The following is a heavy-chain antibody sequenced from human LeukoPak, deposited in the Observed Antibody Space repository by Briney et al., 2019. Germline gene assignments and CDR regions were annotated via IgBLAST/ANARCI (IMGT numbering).Heavy chain of an antibody. D-gene: IGHD1-1*01. Sequence: PGGSLRLSCAASGFTFSSYSMNWVRQAPGKGLEWVSYISSSSSTIYYADSVKGRFTISRDNSKNMLYVQMKSLRAEDTAVYYCARDSVNSGILGWGQGTLVTVSS. CDR1: GFTFSSYS. CDR3: ARDSVNSGILG. V-gene: IGHV3-48*01. CDR2: ISSSSSTI. J-gene: IGHJ4*02.